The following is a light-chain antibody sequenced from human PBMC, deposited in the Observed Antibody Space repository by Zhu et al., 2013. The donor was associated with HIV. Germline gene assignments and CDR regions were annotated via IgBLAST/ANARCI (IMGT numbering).Light chain of an antibody. J-gene: IGKJ1*01. V-gene: IGKV3-20*01. CDR2: GAS. Sequence: EIVMTQSPATLSVSPGERATLSCRASQSVSSNLAWYQQKPGQAPRLLIYGASSRAPGIPDRFSGGGSGTVFTLTITGLEPEDFGMYFCQRFGSSYTWTFGQGTNVEIK. CDR3: QRFGSSYTWT. CDR1: QSVSSN.